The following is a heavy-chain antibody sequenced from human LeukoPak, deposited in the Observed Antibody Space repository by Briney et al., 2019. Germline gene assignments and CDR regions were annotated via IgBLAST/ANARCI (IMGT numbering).Heavy chain of an antibody. V-gene: IGHV3-23*01. Sequence: GGSLRLSCAASGIMFSSYAMSWVRQAPGKGLVWVSGISGSDAGTYYADSVKGRFTISRDNSKNTLYLQMNSLRAEDAAVYYCAKAPLGRCTGVICYYFDYWGQGTLVTVSS. J-gene: IGHJ4*02. CDR1: GIMFSSYA. CDR2: ISGSDAGT. D-gene: IGHD2-15*01. CDR3: AKAPLGRCTGVICYYFDY.